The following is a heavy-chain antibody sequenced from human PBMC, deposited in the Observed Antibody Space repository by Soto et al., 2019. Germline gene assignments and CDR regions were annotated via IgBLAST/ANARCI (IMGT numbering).Heavy chain of an antibody. CDR3: ATAAAGTGIDY. J-gene: IGHJ4*02. Sequence: GGSLRLSCAASGFTVSSNYMSLVRQAPGKGLEWVSVIYSGGSTYYADSVKGRFTISRDNSKNTLYLQMNSLRAEDTAVYYCATAAAGTGIDYWGQGTLVTVSS. D-gene: IGHD6-13*01. CDR1: GFTVSSNY. CDR2: IYSGGST. V-gene: IGHV3-53*01.